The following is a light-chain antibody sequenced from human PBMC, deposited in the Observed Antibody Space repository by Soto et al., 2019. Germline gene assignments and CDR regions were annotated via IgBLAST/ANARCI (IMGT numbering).Light chain of an antibody. Sequence: EIVLTQSPGTLSLSPGERATLSCRASQSITSSYLAWYQQKPGQAPSLLIYGASSRATGIPDRFSGSGSGTDFTFTISRLEPEDFAVFYCQQYCTSPYTFGQGTKLEIK. J-gene: IGKJ2*01. V-gene: IGKV3-20*01. CDR3: QQYCTSPYT. CDR1: QSITSSY. CDR2: GAS.